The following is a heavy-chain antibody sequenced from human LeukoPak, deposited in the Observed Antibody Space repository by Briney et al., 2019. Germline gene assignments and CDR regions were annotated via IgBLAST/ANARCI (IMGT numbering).Heavy chain of an antibody. D-gene: IGHD4-17*01. CDR2: MSHSGSA. V-gene: IGHV4-39*01. CDR1: GGSISSDSYH. Sequence: SETLSLTCTVSGGSISSDSYHWSWIRQPPGKGLEWIGSMSHSGSAYYSLSPKSRVTISVDTSSNQFSLILSSVTAADSAVYYCSRSLYGDYDAFDIWGQGTLVTVSS. CDR3: SRSLYGDYDAFDI. J-gene: IGHJ3*02.